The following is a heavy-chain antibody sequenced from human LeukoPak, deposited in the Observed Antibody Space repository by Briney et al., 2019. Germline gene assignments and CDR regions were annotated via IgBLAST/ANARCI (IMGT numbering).Heavy chain of an antibody. D-gene: IGHD2-2*01. CDR2: INPNSGGT. CDR1: GYTFTGYY. V-gene: IGHV1-2*06. CDR3: ATTPGGLVVVPTAAPDY. Sequence: ASVKVSCKASGYTFTGYYVHWVRQAPGLGLEWMGRINPNSGGTNYAQKFQGRVTMTRDTSISTAYMELSRLRSDDTAVYSCATTPGGLVVVPTAAPDYSGQGTLVTVSS. J-gene: IGHJ4*02.